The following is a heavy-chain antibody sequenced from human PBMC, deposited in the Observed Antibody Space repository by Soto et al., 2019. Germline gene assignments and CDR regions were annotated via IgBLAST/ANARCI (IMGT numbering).Heavy chain of an antibody. V-gene: IGHV3-21*01. D-gene: IGHD1-26*01. J-gene: IGHJ6*02. CDR3: ARDSVIVGATTHYYYGMDV. CDR2: ISSSSSYI. CDR1: GFTFSSYS. Sequence: EVQLVESGGGLVKPGGSLRLSCAASGFTFSSYSMNWVRQAPGKGLEWVSSISSSSSYIYYADSVKGRFTSSRDNAKNSLYLQMNSLRAEDTAVYYCARDSVIVGATTHYYYGMDVWCQGTTVTVSS.